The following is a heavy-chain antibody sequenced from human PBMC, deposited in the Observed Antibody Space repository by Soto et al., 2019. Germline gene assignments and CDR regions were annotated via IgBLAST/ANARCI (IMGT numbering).Heavy chain of an antibody. CDR1: GFTFSRYG. CDR3: AKRFSGSSSWYYFDY. CDR2: ISYDGTNE. Sequence: PGGSLRLSCAASGFTFSRYGIHWVRQAPGKGLEWVAFISYDGTNEYYADSVKGRITISRDNSKNTVYLQMNSLRAEDTAVYYCAKRFSGSSSWYYFDYWGQGTLVTVSS. D-gene: IGHD6-13*01. V-gene: IGHV3-30*18. J-gene: IGHJ4*02.